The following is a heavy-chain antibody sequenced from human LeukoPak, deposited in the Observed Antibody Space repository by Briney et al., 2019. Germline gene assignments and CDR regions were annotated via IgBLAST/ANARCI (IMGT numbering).Heavy chain of an antibody. CDR1: GGSINSSYYY. J-gene: IGHJ3*02. V-gene: IGHV4-39*01. D-gene: IGHD6-13*01. Sequence: SETLSPTCTVSGGSINSSYYYWGWIRQPPGKGLEWIGSIYYSGSTYYNPSLKSRVTISVDTSNNQFSLKLTSVTAADTAVYYCARHYSSSWYSAFHIWGQGTMVTVSS. CDR2: IYYSGST. CDR3: ARHYSSSWYSAFHI.